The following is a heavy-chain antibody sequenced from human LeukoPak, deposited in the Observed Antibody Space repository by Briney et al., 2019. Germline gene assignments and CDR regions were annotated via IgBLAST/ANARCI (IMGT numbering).Heavy chain of an antibody. CDR1: GFTFSSYT. CDR3: ARDPPYYDSSGYYYDY. Sequence: GGSLRLSCAASGFTFSSYTMSWVRQAPGKGLEWVSSISGSSIYIYYADSVKGRFTISRDNAKNSLYLQMNSLRAEDTAVYYCARDPPYYDSSGYYYDYWGQGTLVTVSS. J-gene: IGHJ4*02. CDR2: ISGSSIYI. D-gene: IGHD3-22*01. V-gene: IGHV3-21*01.